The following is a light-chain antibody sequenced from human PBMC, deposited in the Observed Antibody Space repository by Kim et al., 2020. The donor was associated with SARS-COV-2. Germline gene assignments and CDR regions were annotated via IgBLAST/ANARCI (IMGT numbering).Light chain of an antibody. CDR3: HNYDSAPLT. V-gene: IGKV1-27*01. J-gene: IGKJ4*01. CDR2: EAS. CDR1: QAISNN. Sequence: DIQMTQSPSSLSASVGDRVTITCRASQAISNNLGWYQQRPGKRPILLIYEASTLQSGVPSRFSGSGFGTDFTLTISSLQPEDFATYYCHNYDSAPLTFGGGTKVDIK.